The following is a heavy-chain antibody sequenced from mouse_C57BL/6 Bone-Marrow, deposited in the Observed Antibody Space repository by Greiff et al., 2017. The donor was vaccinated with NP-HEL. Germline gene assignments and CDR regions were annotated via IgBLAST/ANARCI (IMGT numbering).Heavy chain of an antibody. Sequence: VQLQQPGAELVRPGSSVKLSCKASGYTFTSYWMDWVKQRPGQGLEWIGNIYPSDSETHYNQKFKDKATLTVDKSSSTAYMQLSSLTSEDSAVYYCARGSYYGYDAMDYWGQGTSVTVSS. D-gene: IGHD2-1*01. CDR1: GYTFTSYW. V-gene: IGHV1-61*01. CDR2: IYPSDSET. J-gene: IGHJ4*01. CDR3: ARGSYYGYDAMDY.